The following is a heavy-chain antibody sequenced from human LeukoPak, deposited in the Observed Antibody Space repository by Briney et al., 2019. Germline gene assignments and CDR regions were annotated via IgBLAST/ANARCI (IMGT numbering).Heavy chain of an antibody. J-gene: IGHJ4*02. D-gene: IGHD6-13*01. V-gene: IGHV6-1*01. CDR1: GDSVSSNSAA. CDR3: ARAAAHFDY. Sequence: SQTLSLTCAISGDSVSSNSAAWNWIRQSPSRGLEWLGRTYYRSKWYNDYTLSVKSRITINTDTSKNQFSLRLNSVTPEDRAVYHCARAAAHFDYWGQGTLVTVSS. CDR2: TYYRSKWYN.